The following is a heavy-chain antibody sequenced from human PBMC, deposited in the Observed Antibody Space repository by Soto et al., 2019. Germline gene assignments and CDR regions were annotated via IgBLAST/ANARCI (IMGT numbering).Heavy chain of an antibody. CDR1: GYSFTSYW. CDR3: ARHGLAVAGTPVIYYYYGMDV. V-gene: IGHV5-10-1*01. Sequence: GESLKISCKGSGYSFTSYWISWVRQMPGKGLEWMGRIDPSDSYTNYSPSFQGHVTISADKSISTAYLQWSSLKASDTAMYYCARHGLAVAGTPVIYYYYGMDVWGQGTTVTVSS. J-gene: IGHJ6*02. D-gene: IGHD6-19*01. CDR2: IDPSDSYT.